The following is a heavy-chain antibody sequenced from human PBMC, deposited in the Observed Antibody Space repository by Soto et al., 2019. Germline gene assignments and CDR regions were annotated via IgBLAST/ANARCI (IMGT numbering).Heavy chain of an antibody. V-gene: IGHV1-2*02. J-gene: IGHJ4*02. Sequence: ASVKVSCKASGYTFTGYYMHWVRQAPGQGLEWMGWINPNSGGTKYAQKFQGRVTMTRDTSISTAYMELSRMRSDVTAVYYCARDQDYYDSSVYDYWGQGTLVTVSS. CDR1: GYTFTGYY. CDR2: INPNSGGT. CDR3: ARDQDYYDSSVYDY. D-gene: IGHD3-22*01.